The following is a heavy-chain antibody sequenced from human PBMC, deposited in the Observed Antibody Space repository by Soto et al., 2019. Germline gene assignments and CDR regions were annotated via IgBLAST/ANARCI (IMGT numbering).Heavy chain of an antibody. CDR3: AKDEKAGQWLVY. CDR2: ISGSGGST. V-gene: IGHV3-23*01. CDR1: GFTFSSYA. D-gene: IGHD6-19*01. Sequence: PGGSLRLSCAASGFTFSSYAMSWVRQAPGKGLEWASAISGSGGSTYYAESVKGRFTISRDNSKNTLYLQMNSLRAEYTAVYYCAKDEKAGQWLVYWGQGTLVTVSS. J-gene: IGHJ4*02.